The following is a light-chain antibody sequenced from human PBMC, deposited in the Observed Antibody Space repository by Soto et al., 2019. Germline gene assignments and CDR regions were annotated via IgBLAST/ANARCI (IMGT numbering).Light chain of an antibody. Sequence: DIQMTQSPSTLSASVGDRVTITCRASQSMTSWLAWYQQKPGKAPKLLIYKASSLESGVPSRFSGSGSGTEFTLPISSLQPDDFATYYCQQYNSYPFTFGPGTKVDIK. CDR2: KAS. CDR3: QQYNSYPFT. V-gene: IGKV1-5*03. CDR1: QSMTSW. J-gene: IGKJ3*01.